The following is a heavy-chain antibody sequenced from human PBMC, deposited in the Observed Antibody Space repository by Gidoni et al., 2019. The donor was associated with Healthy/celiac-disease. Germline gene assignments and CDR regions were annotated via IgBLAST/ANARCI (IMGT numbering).Heavy chain of an antibody. D-gene: IGHD1-26*01. CDR3: ARSLTELLYY. CDR2: MNPNRGNT. Sequence: QVQLVQCGGEGKKHGASGKVSCKASGYTFTSYATNWVRQATGQGLEWMGWMNPNRGNTGDAQKFQGRVTMTRNTSISTAYMDLSSLRSEDTAVYYCARSLTELLYYWDQGTLVTVSS. J-gene: IGHJ4*02. CDR1: GYTFTSYA. V-gene: IGHV1-8*01.